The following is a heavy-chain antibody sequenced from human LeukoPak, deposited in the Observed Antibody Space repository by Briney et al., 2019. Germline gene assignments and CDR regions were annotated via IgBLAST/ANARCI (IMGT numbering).Heavy chain of an antibody. J-gene: IGHJ6*02. CDR3: ARDLSYYGSGLNYYYGMDV. CDR1: GGSISSGGYY. Sequence: SETLSLTCTVSGGSISSGGYYWSWIRQHPGKGLETIGYNYYTGSTYYNPSLKSRDTTSEDTTNNQFSLKLSSVTAVDTAVYYCARDLSYYGSGLNYYYGMDVWGQGTTVTVSS. CDR2: NYYTGST. V-gene: IGHV4-31*03. D-gene: IGHD3-10*01.